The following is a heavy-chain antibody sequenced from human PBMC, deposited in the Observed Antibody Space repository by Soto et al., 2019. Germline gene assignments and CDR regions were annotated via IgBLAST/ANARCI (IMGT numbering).Heavy chain of an antibody. CDR1: GYSFISYL. CDR3: ARTAAAGKYYYGMDV. J-gene: IGHJ6*02. CDR2: IYPGDSDT. V-gene: IGHV5-51*01. Sequence: GESLKISCKGSGYSFISYLIGWVRQMPGKGLKWMGIIYPGDSDTRYSPSFQGQVTISADKSISTAYLQWRSLKASDTSMYYCARTAAAGKYYYGMDVWGQGTTVTVSS. D-gene: IGHD6-13*01.